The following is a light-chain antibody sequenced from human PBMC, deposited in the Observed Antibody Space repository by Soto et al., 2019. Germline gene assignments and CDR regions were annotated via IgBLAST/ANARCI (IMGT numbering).Light chain of an antibody. V-gene: IGLV2-14*01. J-gene: IGLJ3*02. CDR3: SSYTWSSTHWV. Sequence: QSALTQPASVSGSPGPSITISCTGTRSDVGGYNYVSWYQQHPGKAPKLMIYEVTNRPSGVSNRFSGSKSGNTASLTICGLQAEYEADYYCSSYTWSSTHWVLGGGTQLTVL. CDR2: EVT. CDR1: RSDVGGYNY.